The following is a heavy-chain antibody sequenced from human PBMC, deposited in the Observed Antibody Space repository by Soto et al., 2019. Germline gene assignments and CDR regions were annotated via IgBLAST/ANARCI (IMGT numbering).Heavy chain of an antibody. Sequence: SETLSLTCTVSGGSLSSYYWSWIRQPPGKGLEWIGYIYYSGSTNYNPSLKSRVTISVDTSKNQFSLKLSSVTAADTAVYYCARVQELRYFDWTRGGSYYYYGMDVWGQGTTVTVSS. V-gene: IGHV4-59*01. J-gene: IGHJ6*02. CDR2: IYYSGST. CDR3: ARVQELRYFDWTRGGSYYYYGMDV. D-gene: IGHD3-9*01. CDR1: GGSLSSYY.